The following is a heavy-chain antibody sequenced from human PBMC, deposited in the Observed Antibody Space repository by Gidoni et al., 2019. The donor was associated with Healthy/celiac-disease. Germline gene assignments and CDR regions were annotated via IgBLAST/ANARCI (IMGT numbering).Heavy chain of an antibody. CDR1: GFTFSSYG. D-gene: IGHD4-4*01. Sequence: QVQLVESGGGVVQPGRSLILSCAASGFTFSSYGMHWVSQAPGKGVVWVAVISHDGSNKYYADSVKGRFTSSRDNSKNTLYLQMNSLRAEDTAVYYCAKEGSNYGYFDYWGQGTLVTVLL. CDR2: ISHDGSNK. CDR3: AKEGSNYGYFDY. J-gene: IGHJ4*02. V-gene: IGHV3-30*18.